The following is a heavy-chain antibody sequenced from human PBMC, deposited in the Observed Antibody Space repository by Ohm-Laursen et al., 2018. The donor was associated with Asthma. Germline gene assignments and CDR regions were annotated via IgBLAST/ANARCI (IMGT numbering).Heavy chain of an antibody. D-gene: IGHD3-22*01. V-gene: IGHV3-21*01. J-gene: IGHJ4*02. Sequence: SLRLSCSASGYTLSRYSIHWVRQIPGKGLEWVSSISSSSSYIYYADSVKGRFTISRDNAKNSLYLQMNSLRAEDTAVYYCARGLWDYDSSGYYPFDYWGQGTLVTVSS. CDR3: ARGLWDYDSSGYYPFDY. CDR2: ISSSSSYI. CDR1: GYTLSRYS.